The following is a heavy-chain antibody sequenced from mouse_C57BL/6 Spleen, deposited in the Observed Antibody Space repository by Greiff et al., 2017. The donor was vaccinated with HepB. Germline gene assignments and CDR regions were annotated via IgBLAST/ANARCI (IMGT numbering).Heavy chain of an antibody. CDR2: ISSGGSYT. Sequence: EVQRVESGGDLVKPGGSLKLSCAASGFTFSSYGMSWVRQTPDKRLEWVATISSGGSYTYYPDSVKGRFTISRDNAKNTLYLQMSSLKSEDTAMYYCARQGLHWYFDVWGTGTTVTVSS. CDR3: ARQGLHWYFDV. J-gene: IGHJ1*03. V-gene: IGHV5-6*01. D-gene: IGHD2-4*01. CDR1: GFTFSSYG.